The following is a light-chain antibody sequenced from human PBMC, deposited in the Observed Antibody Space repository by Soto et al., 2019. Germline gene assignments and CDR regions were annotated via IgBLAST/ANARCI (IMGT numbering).Light chain of an antibody. Sequence: EIVLTQSPATLSLSPGERATLSCRASQSAFNFLAWYQHTPGQAPRLLIYYISTRATGIPARFSGSGSGTEFTLTINSLQSEDSAVYYCQQHNQWPITFGQGTRLEIK. V-gene: IGKV3-11*01. CDR2: YIS. CDR3: QQHNQWPIT. J-gene: IGKJ5*01. CDR1: QSAFNF.